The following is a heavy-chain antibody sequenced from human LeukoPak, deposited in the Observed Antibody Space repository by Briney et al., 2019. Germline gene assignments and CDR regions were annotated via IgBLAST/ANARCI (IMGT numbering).Heavy chain of an antibody. CDR3: ARGDYCSSTSCYGSDYYYYGMDV. CDR1: GYTFTGYY. V-gene: IGHV1-2*02. D-gene: IGHD2-2*01. CDR2: INPNSGGT. J-gene: IGHJ6*02. Sequence: ASVKVSCKASGYTFTGYYMHWVRQAPGQGFEWMGWINPNSGGTIYAQKFQGRLTMTRDTSISTAYMELSRLRSDDTAVYYCARGDYCSSTSCYGSDYYYYGMDVWGQGTTVTVSS.